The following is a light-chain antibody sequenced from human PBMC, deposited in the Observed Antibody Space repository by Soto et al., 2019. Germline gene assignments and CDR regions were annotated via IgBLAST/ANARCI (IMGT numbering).Light chain of an antibody. CDR2: GAS. V-gene: IGKV3-20*01. J-gene: IGKJ1*01. CDR1: QSVSSSY. Sequence: EIVLTQSPGTLSLPPGERATLSCRASQSVSSSYLAWYQQKPGQAPRLLIYGASSRATGIQDRFSGSGSGTDFTLTIRRLEPEDFAVYYCQQYGSSPWTFGQGTKVDIK. CDR3: QQYGSSPWT.